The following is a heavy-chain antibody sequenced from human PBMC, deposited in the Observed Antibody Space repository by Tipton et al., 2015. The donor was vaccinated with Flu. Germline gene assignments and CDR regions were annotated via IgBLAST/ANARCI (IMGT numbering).Heavy chain of an antibody. J-gene: IGHJ4*01. Sequence: RSLRLSCTTSGLTFGDYAMSWVRQAPGKGLEWVGFIRSKGYGATTEYAASVKGRFTISRDDSKSIAYLQMNSLKTDDTAVYYCARVPSYGDLRYSFDNWGHGTLVTVSS. V-gene: IGHV3-49*04. CDR3: ARVPSYGDLRYSFDN. CDR2: IRSKGYGATT. CDR1: GLTFGDYA. D-gene: IGHD4-17*01.